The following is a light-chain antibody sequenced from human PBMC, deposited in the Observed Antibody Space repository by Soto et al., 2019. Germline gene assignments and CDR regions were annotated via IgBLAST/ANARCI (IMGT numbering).Light chain of an antibody. CDR2: DAS. J-gene: IGKJ5*01. V-gene: IGKV1-13*02. CDR3: QQFNSL. Sequence: AIQMTQSPSSLSASVGDRVTISCRASQGIGNALGWYQQKPGAPPKLLIYDASTLERGIPSRFSGRGSGTHLILTINNLQPEDFATYYCQQFNSLFGQGTRLEIK. CDR1: QGIGNA.